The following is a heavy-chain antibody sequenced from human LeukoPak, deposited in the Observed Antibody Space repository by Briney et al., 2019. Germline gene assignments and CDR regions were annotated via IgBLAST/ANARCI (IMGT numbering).Heavy chain of an antibody. CDR3: AELGITMIGGV. CDR2: ISSSGSTI. V-gene: IGHV3-48*03. D-gene: IGHD3-10*02. Sequence: PGGSVRLSCAASGFTFRSYEMNWVREAPGKGLEGVSYISSSGSTIYYADSVKGRFTISRDNAKNSLYLQMNSLRAEDTAVYYCAELGITMIGGVWGKGTTVTISS. CDR1: GFTFRSYE. J-gene: IGHJ6*04.